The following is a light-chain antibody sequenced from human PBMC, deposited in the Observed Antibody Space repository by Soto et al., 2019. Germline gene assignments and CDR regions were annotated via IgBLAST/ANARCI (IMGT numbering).Light chain of an antibody. V-gene: IGKV3-20*01. CDR1: QSVSFNY. Sequence: EIVLTQSPGTLSLSPGERATLSCRASQSVSFNYVAWYQQKPGQAPRLLVHGASTRGTGIPDRFTGSGSETAFTLTISRLEPEDFAVYFCQQYGTTPRTFGQGTKVEVK. CDR3: QQYGTTPRT. CDR2: GAS. J-gene: IGKJ1*01.